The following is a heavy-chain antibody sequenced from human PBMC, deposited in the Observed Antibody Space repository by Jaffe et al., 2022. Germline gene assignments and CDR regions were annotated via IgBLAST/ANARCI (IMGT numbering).Heavy chain of an antibody. D-gene: IGHD3-10*01. CDR3: ARIRLTMVQGVITKGRDYYYYYYMDV. J-gene: IGHJ6*03. CDR2: INAGNGNT. Sequence: QVQLVQSGAEVKKPGASVKVSCKASGYTFTSYAMHWVRQAPGQRLEWMGWINAGNGNTKYSQKFQGRVTITRDTSASTAYMELSSLRSEDTAVYYCARIRLTMVQGVITKGRDYYYYYYMDVWGKGTTVTVSS. V-gene: IGHV1-3*01. CDR1: GYTFTSYA.